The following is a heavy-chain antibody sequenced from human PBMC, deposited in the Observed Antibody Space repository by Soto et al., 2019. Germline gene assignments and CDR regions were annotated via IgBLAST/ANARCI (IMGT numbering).Heavy chain of an antibody. Sequence: SETLSLTCTVSGGSISSYYWSWIRQPPGKGLEWIGYIYYSGSTNYNPSLKSRVTISVDTSKNQFSLKLSSVTAADTAVYYCARGDDFWSGPLQIDYWGQGTLVTVSS. V-gene: IGHV4-59*01. CDR2: IYYSGST. D-gene: IGHD3-3*01. CDR1: GGSISSYY. CDR3: ARGDDFWSGPLQIDY. J-gene: IGHJ4*02.